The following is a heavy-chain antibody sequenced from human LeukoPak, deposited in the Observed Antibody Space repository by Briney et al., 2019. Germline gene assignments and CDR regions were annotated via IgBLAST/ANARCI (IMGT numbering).Heavy chain of an antibody. CDR1: GYSFTNYW. CDR3: ARLLEQQLPPDY. V-gene: IGHV5-51*01. D-gene: IGHD6-13*01. Sequence: GESLKISCKGSGYSFTNYWIGWVRQMPGKGLECMGIIYPGDSDTRYSPSFQGQVTISVDKSIKTAYLQWSSLKASDTAMYYCARLLEQQLPPDYWGQGTQVTVSS. CDR2: IYPGDSDT. J-gene: IGHJ4*02.